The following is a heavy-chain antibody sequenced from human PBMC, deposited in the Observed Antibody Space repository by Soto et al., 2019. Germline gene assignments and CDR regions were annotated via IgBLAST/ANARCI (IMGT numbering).Heavy chain of an antibody. CDR3: ARRSIVGATTNSDY. Sequence: QLQLQESGPGLVKPSETLSLTCTVSGGSISSSSYYWGWIRQPPGKGLEWIGSIYYSGSTYYNPSLKRRVTISVDTAMRQFSLKLSSVSAADTAVYYCARRSIVGATTNSDYWGQGTLVTVSS. CDR1: GGSISSSSYY. CDR2: IYYSGST. J-gene: IGHJ4*02. V-gene: IGHV4-39*01. D-gene: IGHD1-26*01.